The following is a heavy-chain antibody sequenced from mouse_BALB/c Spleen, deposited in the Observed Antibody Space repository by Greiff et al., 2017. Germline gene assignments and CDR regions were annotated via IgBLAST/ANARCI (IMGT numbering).Heavy chain of an antibody. J-gene: IGHJ3*01. V-gene: IGHV5-9-4*01. CDR2: ISSGGSYT. CDR1: GFTFSSYA. CDR3: ARKEGDAY. Sequence: EVQGVESGGGLVKPGGSLKLSCAASGFTFSSYAMSWVRQSPEKRLEWVAEISSGGSYTYYPDTVTGRFTISRDNAKNTLYLEMSSLRSEDTAMYYCARKEGDAYWGQGTLVTVSA.